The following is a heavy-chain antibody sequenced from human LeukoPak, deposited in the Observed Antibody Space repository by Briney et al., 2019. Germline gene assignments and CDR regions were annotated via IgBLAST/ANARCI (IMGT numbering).Heavy chain of an antibody. CDR1: GYSISSGCY. V-gene: IGHV4-38-2*02. Sequence: KPSETLSLTCTVSGYSISSGCYWGWIRQPPGKGREWIGSIYHSGSTYYNPSLKSGVTISVDTSKNQFSLKLSSVTAADTALYYCARLVAAAGLYDAFDIWGQGTMVTVSS. CDR2: IYHSGST. D-gene: IGHD6-13*01. CDR3: ARLVAAAGLYDAFDI. J-gene: IGHJ3*02.